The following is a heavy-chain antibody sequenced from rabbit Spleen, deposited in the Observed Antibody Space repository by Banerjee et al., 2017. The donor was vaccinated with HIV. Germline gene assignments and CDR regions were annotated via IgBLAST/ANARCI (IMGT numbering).Heavy chain of an antibody. J-gene: IGHJ4*01. CDR3: VRDLGYDDYSEKGYFNL. CDR1: GFDFSSYG. V-gene: IGHV1S47*01. D-gene: IGHD2-1*01. CDR2: IDPLFGAT. Sequence: QEQLVESGGGLVQPGGSLKLSCKASGFDFSSYGVTWVRQAPGKGLEWIGYIDPLFGATYYANWVNGRFTISSHNAQNTLYLQLNSLTAADTATYFCVRDLGYDDYSEKGYFNLWGPGPWSPS.